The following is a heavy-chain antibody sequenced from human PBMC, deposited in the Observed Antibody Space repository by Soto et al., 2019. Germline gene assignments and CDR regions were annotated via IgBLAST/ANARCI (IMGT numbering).Heavy chain of an antibody. Sequence: QVQLVQSGAEVKKPGSSVKVSCKASGGTFSSYAISWVRQAPGQGLEWMGGIIPIFDTANYAQKFQGRVTITADESTSTAYMELSSLRSEDTAVYYCARDALAAAGYYYYYGMDVWGQGTTVTVSS. CDR2: IIPIFDTA. CDR1: GGTFSSYA. V-gene: IGHV1-69*01. D-gene: IGHD6-13*01. J-gene: IGHJ6*02. CDR3: ARDALAAAGYYYYYGMDV.